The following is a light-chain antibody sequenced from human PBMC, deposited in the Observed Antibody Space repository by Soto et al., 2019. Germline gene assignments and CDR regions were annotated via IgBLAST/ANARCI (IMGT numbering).Light chain of an antibody. Sequence: ILLTQSPGTLSLSPGERATLSCRASQSVSSSYLAWYQQKPGQAPRLLIYGASTRATGIPARFSGSGSGTEFTLTISSLQSEDFVVYYCQQYNSWPPITFGQGTRLEIK. CDR3: QQYNSWPPIT. V-gene: IGKV3-15*01. J-gene: IGKJ5*01. CDR1: QSVSSSY. CDR2: GAS.